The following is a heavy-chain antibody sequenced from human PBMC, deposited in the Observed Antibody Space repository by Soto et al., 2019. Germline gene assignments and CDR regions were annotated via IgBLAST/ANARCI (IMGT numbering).Heavy chain of an antibody. CDR3: ARQTYYYGSGSYLGVFDI. CDR1: GGSISSYY. J-gene: IGHJ3*02. Sequence: SETLSLTCTVSGGSISSYYWSWIRQPPGKGLEWIGYIYYSGSTNYNPSLKSRDTISVDTSKNQFSLKLSSVTAADTAVYYCARQTYYYGSGSYLGVFDIWGQGTMVTVSS. CDR2: IYYSGST. D-gene: IGHD3-10*01. V-gene: IGHV4-59*01.